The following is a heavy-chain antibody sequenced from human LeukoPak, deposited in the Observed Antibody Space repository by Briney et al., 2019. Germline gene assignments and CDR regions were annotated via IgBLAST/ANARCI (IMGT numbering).Heavy chain of an antibody. D-gene: IGHD3-10*01. CDR2: IYYSGST. V-gene: IGHV4-59*12. CDR3: ARVFTMVRGAFPSFYFDY. CDR1: GGSISSFY. Sequence: SETLSLTCTVSGGSISSFYWSWIRQPPGKGLEWIGYIYYSGSTNYNPSLKSRVTISVDTSKNQFSLKLSSVTAADTAVYYCARVFTMVRGAFPSFYFDYWGQGTLVTVSS. J-gene: IGHJ4*02.